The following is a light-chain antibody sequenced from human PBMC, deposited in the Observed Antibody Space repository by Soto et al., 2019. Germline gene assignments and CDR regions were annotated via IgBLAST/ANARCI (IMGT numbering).Light chain of an antibody. CDR1: QSVSSN. CDR3: QKYNNWPPWT. J-gene: IGKJ1*01. Sequence: EIVMTQSPATLSVSPGERATLSCRASQSVSSNLAWYQQEPGQAPRLLIYGASTRATGIPDRFSGSGSGTEFTLTISRLQSEDFAVYYCQKYNNWPPWTFGQGTKVDIK. V-gene: IGKV3-15*01. CDR2: GAS.